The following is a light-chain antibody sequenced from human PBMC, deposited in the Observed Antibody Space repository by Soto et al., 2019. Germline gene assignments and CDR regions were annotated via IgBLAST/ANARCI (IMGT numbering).Light chain of an antibody. CDR3: QQYNHWWT. V-gene: IGKV3-15*01. CDR1: QSVSTSN. CDR2: GAS. J-gene: IGKJ1*01. Sequence: IVLTQSPGTLSSSPGERATLSCRASQSVSTSNLAWYQQRPGQAPRLLIYGASTRATGVPGRFSGTGSGTEFTLTISSLQSEDSAVYYCQQYNHWWTFGQGTKVDIK.